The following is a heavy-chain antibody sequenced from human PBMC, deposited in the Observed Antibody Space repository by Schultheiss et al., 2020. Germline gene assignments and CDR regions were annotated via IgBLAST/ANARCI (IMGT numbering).Heavy chain of an antibody. V-gene: IGHV3-49*03. CDR2: IRSKAYGGTT. CDR1: GFTFGDYA. CDR3: ARDRARRIAARHFDY. D-gene: IGHD6-6*01. J-gene: IGHJ4*02. Sequence: GSLRLSCTASGFTFGDYAMSWFRQAPGKGLEWVGFIRSKAYGGTTEYAASVKGRFTISRDDSKSIAYLQMNSLKTEDTAVYYCARDRARRIAARHFDYWGQGTLVTVSS.